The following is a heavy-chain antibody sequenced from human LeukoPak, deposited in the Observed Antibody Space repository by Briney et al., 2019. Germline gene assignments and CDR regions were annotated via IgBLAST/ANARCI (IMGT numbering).Heavy chain of an antibody. D-gene: IGHD1-14*01. J-gene: IGHJ5*02. CDR2: IYYSGST. Sequence: SETLSLTCAVYGGSFSGYYWAWIRQPPGKGLEWIGNIYYSGSTYYNPSLKSRLTISVDTSKNQFSLKLTSVTAADTAVYYCARLNKPGWFDPWGQGTLVTVSS. V-gene: IGHV4-34*01. CDR1: GGSFSGYY. CDR3: ARLNKPGWFDP.